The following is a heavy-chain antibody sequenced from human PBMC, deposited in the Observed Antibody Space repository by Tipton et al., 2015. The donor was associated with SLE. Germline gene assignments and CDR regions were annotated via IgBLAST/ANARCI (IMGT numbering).Heavy chain of an antibody. J-gene: IGHJ3*02. CDR3: ARGVVYYYDFGALDI. CDR1: RGSFSGYH. Sequence: TLSLTCTIYRGSFSGYHWSWIRQPPGKGLEWIGEINYSGSTNYNPSLKSRVTISIGTSKNQLSLELSSVTAADTAVYYCARGVVYYYDFGALDIWGQGTMVTVSS. CDR2: INYSGST. V-gene: IGHV4-34*01. D-gene: IGHD3-22*01.